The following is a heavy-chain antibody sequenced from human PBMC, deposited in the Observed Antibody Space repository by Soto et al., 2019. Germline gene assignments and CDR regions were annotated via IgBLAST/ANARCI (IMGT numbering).Heavy chain of an antibody. CDR2: ISGSGGST. V-gene: IGHV3-23*01. CDR1: GFTFSSYA. J-gene: IGHJ4*02. CDR3: AKRTGYGDYVFDY. Sequence: EVPLLESGGGLVQPGGSLRLSCAASGFTFSSYAMSWVRQAPGKGLEWVSAISGSGGSTYYADSVKGRFTISRDNSKNTLYLQMNSLRAEDTAVYYCAKRTGYGDYVFDYWGQGTLVTVSS. D-gene: IGHD4-17*01.